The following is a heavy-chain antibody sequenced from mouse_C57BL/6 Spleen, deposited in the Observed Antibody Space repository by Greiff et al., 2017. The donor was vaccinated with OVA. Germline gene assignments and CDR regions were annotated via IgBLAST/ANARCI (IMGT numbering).Heavy chain of an antibody. V-gene: IGHV2-9*01. CDR3: AKRAGSAWYFDV. CDR2: IWGGGST. Sequence: QVQLKESGPGLVAPSQSLSITCTASGLSLTSYGVDWVRQPPGKGLEWLGGIWGGGSTNYNSALMSRLSISKDNSKSQVFLKMNSLQTDDSAMYYCAKRAGSAWYFDVWGKGTTVTVSS. CDR1: GLSLTSYG. J-gene: IGHJ1*03.